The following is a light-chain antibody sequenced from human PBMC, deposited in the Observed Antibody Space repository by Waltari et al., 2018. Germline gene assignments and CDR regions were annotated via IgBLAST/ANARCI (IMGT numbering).Light chain of an antibody. CDR1: SGHSTYA. CDR3: QTWVTGIRVI. V-gene: IGLV4-69*01. Sequence: QLVLTQSPSASASLGASVTLTCTLSSGHSTYAIASHQHQPDKGPRYLMKGDSGGSYTKGDGISDRFSGSSSGTERYLTISSLQSDDEADYYCQTWVTGIRVIFGGGTKLTVL. CDR2: GDSGGSY. J-gene: IGLJ2*01.